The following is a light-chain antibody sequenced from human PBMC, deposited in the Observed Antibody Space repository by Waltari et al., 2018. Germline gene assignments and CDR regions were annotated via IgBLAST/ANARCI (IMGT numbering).Light chain of an antibody. J-gene: IGLJ2*01. V-gene: IGLV1-40*01. CDR1: GSNIGAGYD. CDR3: QSYDTSLSVI. Sequence: QSVLTQPPSVSGAPGQRVTISCTGSGSNIGAGYDVHWYQQLHGKAPKLLIYGVNNRPSGVPDRFSGSQSGTSASLAITGLQAEDEADYFCQSYDTSLSVIFGGGTKLTVL. CDR2: GVN.